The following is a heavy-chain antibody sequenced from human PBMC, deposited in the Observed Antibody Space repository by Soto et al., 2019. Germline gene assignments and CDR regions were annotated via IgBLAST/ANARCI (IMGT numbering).Heavy chain of an antibody. CDR1: GGSISSYY. V-gene: IGHV4-4*07. CDR2: IYTSGST. CDR3: ARDPGGSYGNWFDP. J-gene: IGHJ5*02. D-gene: IGHD1-26*01. Sequence: NPSETLSLTCTVSGGSISSYYWSWIRQPAGKGLEWIGRIYTSGSTNYNPSLKSRVTMSVDTSKNQFSRKLSSVTAADTDVDYCARDPGGSYGNWFDPWGQGTLVTVS.